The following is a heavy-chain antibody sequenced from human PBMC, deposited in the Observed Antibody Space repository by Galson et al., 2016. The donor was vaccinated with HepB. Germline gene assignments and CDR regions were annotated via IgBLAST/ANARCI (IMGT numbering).Heavy chain of an antibody. CDR1: GGTFSSYP. CDR2: FVPIFGTP. Sequence: SVKVSCKAFGGTFSSYPISWVRQAPGQGLEWMGSFVPIFGTPNYAQSLKGRVTIMLDESTSTAYLELSSLRSEDTAVYYCAREVTFGGVILTGFDVWGQGTMVTVSS. V-gene: IGHV1-69*13. CDR3: AREVTFGGVILTGFDV. J-gene: IGHJ3*01. D-gene: IGHD3-16*02.